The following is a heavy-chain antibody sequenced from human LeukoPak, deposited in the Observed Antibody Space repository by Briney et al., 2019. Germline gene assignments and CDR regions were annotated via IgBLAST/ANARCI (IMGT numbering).Heavy chain of an antibody. CDR1: GFPFSDHY. CDR3: AREGDTNGAAVGY. CDR2: VRNKANSYTT. V-gene: IGHV3-72*01. D-gene: IGHD3-16*01. J-gene: IGHJ4*02. Sequence: GGSLRLSCAASGFPFSDHYMDWVRQAAGRGLEWVGRVRNKANSYTTEYAASVKGRFTISRDDSKNSLYLQMNSLKTADTAVYYCAREGDTNGAAVGYWGQGTLVTVSS.